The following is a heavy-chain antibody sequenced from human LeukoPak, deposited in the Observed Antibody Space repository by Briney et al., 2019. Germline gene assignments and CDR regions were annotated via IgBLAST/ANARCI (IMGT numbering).Heavy chain of an antibody. CDR1: GYTFTDYY. Sequence: GASVKLSCKASGYTFTDYYMNWVRQAPGQGLEWMGWIHPNSGGIKYAQKFQGRVTMTRDTSISTAYMELSGLTSDDTAVYYCGRKSANRKTSEFDYWGQGTLVTVSS. CDR3: GRKSANRKTSEFDY. CDR2: IHPNSGGI. D-gene: IGHD1-14*01. V-gene: IGHV1-2*02. J-gene: IGHJ4*02.